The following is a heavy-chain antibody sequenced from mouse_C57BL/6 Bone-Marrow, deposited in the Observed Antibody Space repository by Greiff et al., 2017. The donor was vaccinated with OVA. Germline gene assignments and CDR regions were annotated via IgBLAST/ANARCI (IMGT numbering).Heavy chain of an antibody. CDR2: IYYDGSST. Sequence: VQVVESEAGLVQPGSSMKLSCTASGYTFSDYYMAWVRQVPEKGLEWVAHIYYDGSSTYYLDSLKGRFIISKDNAKNILYLQRSSLKSEDTATYYCARDDYDGFDYWGQGTTLTVSA. D-gene: IGHD2-4*01. J-gene: IGHJ2*01. V-gene: IGHV5-16*01. CDR1: GYTFSDYY. CDR3: ARDDYDGFDY.